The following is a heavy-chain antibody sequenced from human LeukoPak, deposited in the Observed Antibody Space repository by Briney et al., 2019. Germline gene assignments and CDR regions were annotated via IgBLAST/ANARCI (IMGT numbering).Heavy chain of an antibody. V-gene: IGHV4-30-4*01. D-gene: IGHD2-2*02. CDR1: GGSISSGDYY. CDR3: ARIVPTAIYFDY. J-gene: IGHJ4*02. Sequence: PSQTLSLTCTVSGGSISSGDYYWSWIRQPPGKGLEWIGYIYYSGSTYYNPSLKSRVIISVDTSKNQFSLNLSSVTAADTAVYYCARIVPTAIYFDYWGQGTLVTVSS. CDR2: IYYSGST.